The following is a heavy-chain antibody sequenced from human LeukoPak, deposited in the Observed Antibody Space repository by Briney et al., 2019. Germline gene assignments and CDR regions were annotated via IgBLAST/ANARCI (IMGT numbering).Heavy chain of an antibody. J-gene: IGHJ6*02. CDR3: AKDVNTMNSPTMDV. Sequence: GGSLRLSCAASGFTFDDYTMHWVRHAPGKGLEWVSLISWNGGTTDYADSVKGRFTISRDNGKNSLYLQMNSLRTEDTALYYCAKDVNTMNSPTMDVWGQGTTVTVSS. V-gene: IGHV3-43*01. CDR1: GFTFDDYT. D-gene: IGHD4-23*01. CDR2: ISWNGGTT.